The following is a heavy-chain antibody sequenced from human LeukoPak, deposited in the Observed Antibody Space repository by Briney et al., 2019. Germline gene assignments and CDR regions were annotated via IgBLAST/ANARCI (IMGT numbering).Heavy chain of an antibody. V-gene: IGHV3-30*03. CDR2: VSDDGTDK. CDR1: GFTFTSSG. CDR3: ATQRRMTAVAEFDY. J-gene: IGHJ4*02. Sequence: GGSLRLSFSASGFTFTSSGMHSVRQAPGKGPGWVAVVSDDGTDKSYADSVKGRFTISRDNSKNTVYLQLNSLRAEDTAIYYCATQRRMTAVAEFDYWGQGTLVTVSS. D-gene: IGHD4-23*01.